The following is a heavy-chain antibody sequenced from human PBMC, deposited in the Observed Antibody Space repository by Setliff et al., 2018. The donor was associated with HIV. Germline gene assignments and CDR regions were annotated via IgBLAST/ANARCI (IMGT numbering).Heavy chain of an antibody. D-gene: IGHD3-22*01. Sequence: GGSLRLSCAASGFTFSSYDMQWVRQAPGKGLEWVSAIGIAGDAYYAGSVKGRFTISRDNAKNTLYLQMNSLRAEDTAVYYCAKLDYYDYSGSWARKVAIDFWGRGTMVTVSS. CDR2: IGIAGDA. CDR3: AKLDYYDYSGSWARKVAIDF. J-gene: IGHJ3*01. V-gene: IGHV3-13*01. CDR1: GFTFSSYD.